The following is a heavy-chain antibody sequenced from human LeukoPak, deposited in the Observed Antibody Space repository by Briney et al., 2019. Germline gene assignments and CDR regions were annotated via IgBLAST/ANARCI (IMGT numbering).Heavy chain of an antibody. CDR3: ARLARGYSYGRVFDY. Sequence: GESLQISCKGSGYSFTSYWIGWVRQMAGKGLEWMGIIYPGDSDTRYSPSFQGQVTISADKSISTAYLQWSSLKASDTAMYYCARLARGYSYGRVFDYWGQGTLITVSS. CDR1: GYSFTSYW. CDR2: IYPGDSDT. V-gene: IGHV5-51*01. J-gene: IGHJ4*02. D-gene: IGHD5-18*01.